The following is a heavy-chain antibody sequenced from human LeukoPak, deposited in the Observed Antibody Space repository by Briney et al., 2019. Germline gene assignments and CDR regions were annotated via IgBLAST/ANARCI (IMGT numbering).Heavy chain of an antibody. D-gene: IGHD6-6*01. J-gene: IGHJ4*02. CDR3: AKEFTRITNFDY. Sequence: GGSLRLSCAASGFTFSSYGMHWVRQAPGKGLEWVAVISYDGSNKYYGDSVKGRFTISRDNSKNTLYLQMNSLRPEDTAVYYCAKEFTRITNFDYWGQGTLVTVSS. V-gene: IGHV3-30*18. CDR1: GFTFSSYG. CDR2: ISYDGSNK.